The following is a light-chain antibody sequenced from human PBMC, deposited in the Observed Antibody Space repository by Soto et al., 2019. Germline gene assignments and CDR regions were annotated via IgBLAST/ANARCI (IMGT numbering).Light chain of an antibody. CDR1: HPVTNY. J-gene: IGKJ1*01. CDR2: AAS. CDR3: QQYXSYGT. V-gene: IGKV1-17*01. Sequence: DIQMTQSPSSLSASVGDRCTSTCLASHPVTNYLSWYQQKPGKAPTLLIYAASRLQSGVPSRFSGSGSGTEFTLTISSLQPDDFAXYXXQQYXSYGTFGQGTKVDIK.